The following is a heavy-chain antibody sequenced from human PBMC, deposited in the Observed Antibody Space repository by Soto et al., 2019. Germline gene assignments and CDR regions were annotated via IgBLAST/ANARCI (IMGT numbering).Heavy chain of an antibody. D-gene: IGHD3-10*01. J-gene: IGHJ4*02. V-gene: IGHV3-23*01. CDR2: LTRSGTT. CDR1: GFTFSSYA. CDR3: VREFAPGSPTSEY. Sequence: GGSLRLSCAASGFTFSSYAMGWVRQAPGKGLEWVSTLTRSGTTPYAESVRGRFTISRDNSKNTLYLQMDDLRAEDTAVYYCVREFAPGSPTSEYWGLGTLVTVSS.